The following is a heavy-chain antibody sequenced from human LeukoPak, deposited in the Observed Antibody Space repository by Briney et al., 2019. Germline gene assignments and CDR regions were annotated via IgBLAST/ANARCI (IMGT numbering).Heavy chain of an antibody. V-gene: IGHV1-69*13. CDR3: ARDYDSSGPQKNFFDF. Sequence: SVKVSCKASGVTFSSYGITWVRQAPGQGLEWMGGIIPIFGKTNYAQKFQGRVTITADESTSTAYLEVNSLTSADTAMYYCARDYDSSGPQKNFFDFWGQGTLVTVSS. J-gene: IGHJ4*02. D-gene: IGHD3-22*01. CDR1: GVTFSSYG. CDR2: IIPIFGKT.